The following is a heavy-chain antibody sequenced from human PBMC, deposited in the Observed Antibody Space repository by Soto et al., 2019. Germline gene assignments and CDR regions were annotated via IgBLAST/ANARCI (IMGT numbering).Heavy chain of an antibody. Sequence: EVQLVESGGGLVQPGGSLRLSCAASGFTFSSYWMSWVRQAPGKGLEWVANIKQDGSEKYYVDSVKGRFTISRDNAKNSLYLQINSLIAEDTAVYYCARDPSIVLVPAATYYYYYYGMDVWGQGTTVTVSS. V-gene: IGHV3-7*01. CDR3: ARDPSIVLVPAATYYYYYYGMDV. CDR1: GFTFSSYW. J-gene: IGHJ6*02. D-gene: IGHD2-2*01. CDR2: IKQDGSEK.